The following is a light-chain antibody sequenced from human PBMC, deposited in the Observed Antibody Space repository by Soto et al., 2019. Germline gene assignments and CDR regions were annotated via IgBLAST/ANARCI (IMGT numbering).Light chain of an antibody. V-gene: IGKV3-11*01. CDR2: DAS. CDR3: QQRSNWLT. J-gene: IGKJ4*01. Sequence: EIVMTQSPATLSVSPGERATLSCRASQSVRSNLAWYQQKPGQAPRLLIYDASTRATGIPARFSGSGSGTDFTLTISSLEPEDFAVYYCQQRSNWLTFGGGTKVDIK. CDR1: QSVRSN.